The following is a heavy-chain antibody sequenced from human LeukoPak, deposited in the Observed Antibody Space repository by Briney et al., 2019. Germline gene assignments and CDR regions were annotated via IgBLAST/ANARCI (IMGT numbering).Heavy chain of an antibody. J-gene: IGHJ4*02. Sequence: KPGGSLRLYCAASGFTFSSYSMSWVRQAPGKGLEWVSGISGSGGSTDYADSVKGRFTISRDNSKNTLYLQMNSLRVEDTAVYYCAKDPGYQVVYCFDYWGQGTLVTVSS. CDR2: ISGSGGST. CDR3: AKDPGYQVVYCFDY. D-gene: IGHD2-2*01. CDR1: GFTFSSYS. V-gene: IGHV3-23*01.